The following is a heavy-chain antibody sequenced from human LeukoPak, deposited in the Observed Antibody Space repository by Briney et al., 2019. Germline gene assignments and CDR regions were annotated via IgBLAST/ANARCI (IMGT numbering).Heavy chain of an antibody. V-gene: IGHV1-46*01. CDR1: GYTFTRYY. CDR3: ARGFPGGEWELLIGFDY. CDR2: INPSGGST. J-gene: IGHJ4*02. D-gene: IGHD1-26*01. Sequence: ASVKVSCKASGYTFTRYYMHWVRQAPGQGLEWMGIINPSGGSTSYAQKFQGRVTMTRDTSTSTVYMELSSLRSEDTAVYYCARGFPGGEWELLIGFDYWGQGTLVTVSS.